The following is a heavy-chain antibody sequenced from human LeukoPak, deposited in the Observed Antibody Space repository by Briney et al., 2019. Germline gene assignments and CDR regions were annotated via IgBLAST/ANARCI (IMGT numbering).Heavy chain of an antibody. D-gene: IGHD3-10*01. CDR1: GFTFSSYG. J-gene: IGHJ4*02. CDR3: AKVDGSGSFGY. V-gene: IGHV3-30*18. Sequence: GGSLRLSCAASGFTFSSYGMHWVRQAPGKGLEWVAVISYDGSNKYYADSVKGRFTISRDNSKNTLYLQMNSLRAEDTAVYYCAKVDGSGSFGYWGQGTLVTVSS. CDR2: ISYDGSNK.